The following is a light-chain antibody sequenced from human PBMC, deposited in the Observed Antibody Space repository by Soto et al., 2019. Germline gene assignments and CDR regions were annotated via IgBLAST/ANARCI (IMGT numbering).Light chain of an antibody. CDR2: GNS. CDR1: SSNIGAGYD. CDR3: QSYDSSLSGYV. J-gene: IGLJ1*01. V-gene: IGLV1-40*01. Sequence: QSVLTQPPSGSGAPGQRVTISCTGSSSNIGAGYDVHWYQQLPGTAPKLLIYGNSNRPSGVPDRFSGSKSGTSASLAITGLQAEDQADYYCQSYDSSLSGYVFGTGTKLTV.